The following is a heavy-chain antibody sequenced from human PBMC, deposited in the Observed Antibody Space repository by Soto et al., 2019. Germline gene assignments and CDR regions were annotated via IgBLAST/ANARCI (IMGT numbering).Heavy chain of an antibody. J-gene: IGHJ4*02. CDR3: ASYPGSGSYRLDY. CDR1: GGTFSSYA. D-gene: IGHD3-10*01. CDR2: IIPIFGTA. V-gene: IGHV1-69*13. Sequence: SVKVSCKASGGTFSSYAISWVRQAPGQGLEWMGGIIPIFGTANYAQKFQGRVTITADESTSTAYMELSSLRSEDTAVYYCASYPGSGSYRLDYWGQGTLVTVSS.